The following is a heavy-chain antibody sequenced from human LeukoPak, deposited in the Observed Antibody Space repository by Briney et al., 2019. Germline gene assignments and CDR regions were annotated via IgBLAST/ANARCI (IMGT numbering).Heavy chain of an antibody. CDR3: ARDCSGGSCYLLFDP. CDR1: GFTFSSYS. CDR2: ISSSSSYI. D-gene: IGHD2-15*01. V-gene: IGHV3-21*01. Sequence: PGGSLRLSCAASGFTFSSYSMNWVRQAPGKGLEWVSSISSSSSYIYYADSVKGRFTISRDNAKNSLYLQMNSLRAEDTAVYYCARDCSGGSCYLLFDPWGQGTLVTVSS. J-gene: IGHJ5*02.